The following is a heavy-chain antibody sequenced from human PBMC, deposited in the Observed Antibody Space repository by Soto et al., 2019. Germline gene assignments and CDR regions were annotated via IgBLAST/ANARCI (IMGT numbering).Heavy chain of an antibody. CDR2: ISWNSGSI. J-gene: IGHJ4*02. CDR3: ARRGSGSYYDY. V-gene: IGHV3-9*01. D-gene: IGHD1-26*01. CDR1: GFTFDDYA. Sequence: GGSLRLSCAASGFTFDDYAMHWVRQAPGKGLEWVSGISWNSGSIGYADSVKGRFTISRDNSKNTLYLQMNSLRAEGTAVYYCARRGSGSYYDYWGQGTLVTVSS.